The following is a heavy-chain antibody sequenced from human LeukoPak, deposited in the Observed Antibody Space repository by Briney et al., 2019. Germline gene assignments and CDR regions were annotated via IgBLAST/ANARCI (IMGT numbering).Heavy chain of an antibody. D-gene: IGHD5-18*01. CDR3: AGGEGYIVTK. Sequence: GGSLRLSCAASGFTFSTYWMNWVRQAPGKGLEWVANIKQDGSAENYVDSVKGRFTISRDNAKNSLYLELNSVTVEDTAMYYCAGGEGYIVTKRGQGTLVTVSS. CDR2: IKQDGSAE. J-gene: IGHJ4*02. CDR1: GFTFSTYW. V-gene: IGHV3-7*04.